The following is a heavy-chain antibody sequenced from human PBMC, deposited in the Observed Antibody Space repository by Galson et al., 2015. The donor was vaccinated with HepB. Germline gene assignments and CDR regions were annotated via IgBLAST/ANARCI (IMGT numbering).Heavy chain of an antibody. CDR1: GFTLPTYG. CDR3: THGGSRGDAFEF. J-gene: IGHJ3*01. Sequence: SLRLSCAASGFTLPTYGMHWVRQAPGKGLEWVAVIWNDGTKKYYGDSVKGRFTISKDDSKNTLYLQMNSLRSEDTAVYYCTHGGSRGDAFEFWGQGTLVTVSS. CDR2: IWNDGTKK. V-gene: IGHV3-33*01. D-gene: IGHD2-15*01.